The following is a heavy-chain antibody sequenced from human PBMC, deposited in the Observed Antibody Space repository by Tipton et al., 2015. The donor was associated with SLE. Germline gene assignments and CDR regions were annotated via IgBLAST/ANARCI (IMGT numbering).Heavy chain of an antibody. Sequence: LRLSCTVSGGSISSYYWSWIRQPPGKGLEWIGYIHYSGTTNYNPSLKSRVTMSVDTSKNQFSLNLGSVTAADTAMYYCARPRERDYNDAFDIWGQGTMVIVSS. CDR3: ARPRERDYNDAFDI. V-gene: IGHV4-59*01. CDR1: GGSISSYY. J-gene: IGHJ3*02. CDR2: IHYSGTT. D-gene: IGHD4-11*01.